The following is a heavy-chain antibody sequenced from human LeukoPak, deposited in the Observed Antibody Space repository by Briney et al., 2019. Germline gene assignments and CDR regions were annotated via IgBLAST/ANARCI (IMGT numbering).Heavy chain of an antibody. CDR3: ARDAENLNYDILTGYYTPPGDY. Sequence: VASVKVSCKASGYTFTSYGISWVRQAPGQGLEWMGWISAYNGNTNYARKLQGRVTMTTDTSTSTAYMELRSLRSDDTAVYYCARDAENLNYDILTGYYTPPGDYWGQGTLVTVSS. CDR2: ISAYNGNT. J-gene: IGHJ4*02. D-gene: IGHD3-9*01. CDR1: GYTFTSYG. V-gene: IGHV1-18*01.